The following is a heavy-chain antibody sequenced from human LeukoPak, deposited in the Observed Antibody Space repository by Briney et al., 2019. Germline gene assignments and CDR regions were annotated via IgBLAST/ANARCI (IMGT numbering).Heavy chain of an antibody. CDR3: ARGRITMVRGVIITSWFDP. V-gene: IGHV4-4*07. CDR1: GGSISGYY. D-gene: IGHD3-10*01. J-gene: IGHJ5*02. Sequence: SETLSLTCTVSGGSISGYYWSWIRQPAGKGLEWIGRIYTSGSTNYNPSLKSRVTMSVDTSKNQFSLKLSSVTAADTAVYYCARGRITMVRGVIITSWFDPWGQGTLVTVSS. CDR2: IYTSGST.